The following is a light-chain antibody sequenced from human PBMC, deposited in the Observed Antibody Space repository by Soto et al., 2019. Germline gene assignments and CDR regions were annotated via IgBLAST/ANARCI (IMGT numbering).Light chain of an antibody. J-gene: IGLJ1*01. CDR3: SSYTSSSIDYV. CDR2: EVS. Sequence: QSALTQPASVSGSPGQSITIYCTGTSSDVGGYNYVSWYQQHPGKAPKLMIYEVSNRPSGVSNRFSGSKSGNTASLTISGLQAEDEAAYYCSSYTSSSIDYVFGTGTKLTVL. V-gene: IGLV2-14*01. CDR1: SSDVGGYNY.